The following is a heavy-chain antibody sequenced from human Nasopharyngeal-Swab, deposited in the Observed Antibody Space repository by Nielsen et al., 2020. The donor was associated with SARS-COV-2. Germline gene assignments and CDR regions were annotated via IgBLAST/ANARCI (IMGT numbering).Heavy chain of an antibody. V-gene: IGHV3-7*05. D-gene: IGHD1-26*01. Sequence: GGSLRLSCAASGFTFSSYWMSWVRQAPGKGLEWVANIKQDGSEKYYVDSVKGRFTISRDNAKNSLYLQMNSLRAEDTAVYYCAKDWEVGATSYYYYMDVWGKGTTVTVSS. J-gene: IGHJ6*03. CDR3: AKDWEVGATSYYYYMDV. CDR2: IKQDGSEK. CDR1: GFTFSSYW.